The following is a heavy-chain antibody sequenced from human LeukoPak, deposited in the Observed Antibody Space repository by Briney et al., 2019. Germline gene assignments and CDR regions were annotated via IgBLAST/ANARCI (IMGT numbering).Heavy chain of an antibody. CDR2: ISWNSGLI. D-gene: IGHD3/OR15-3a*01. V-gene: IGHV3-9*01. J-gene: IGHJ4*02. Sequence: GRSLRLSCAASGFTFDDYAMHWVRQAPGKGLEWVSGISWNSGLIDYADSVKGRFTISRDNAKNSLYLQMNSLKPEDTAFYYCAKVGIFGLVTYYFDYWGQGTLVTVSS. CDR1: GFTFDDYA. CDR3: AKVGIFGLVTYYFDY.